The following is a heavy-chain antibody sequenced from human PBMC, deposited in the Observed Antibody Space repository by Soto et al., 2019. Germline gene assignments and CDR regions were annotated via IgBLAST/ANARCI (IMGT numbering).Heavy chain of an antibody. CDR1: GYTFNIYG. CDR3: ARDRVPKSSGFFPFDY. Sequence: QIQLVQSGAEVKKPGASVKVSCKASGYTFNIYGINWVRQAPGQGLEWMGWISAFHGKTNYAQNVQGRVTMTTDTSTSTAYVELRSLRSDDTAVYYCARDRVPKSSGFFPFDYWGHGTLVTVSS. CDR2: ISAFHGKT. D-gene: IGHD3-22*01. J-gene: IGHJ4*01. V-gene: IGHV1-18*01.